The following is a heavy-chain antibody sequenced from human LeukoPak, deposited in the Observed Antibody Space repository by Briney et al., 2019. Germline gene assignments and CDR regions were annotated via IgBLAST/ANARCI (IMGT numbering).Heavy chain of an antibody. CDR1: GGSICSYY. Sequence: PSETLSLTCTVSGGSICSYYWSWIRQPPGKGLEWIGYIYYSGSTNYNPSLKSRVTISVDTSKNQFSLKLSSVTAADTAVYYCARGTLAHGYNLGFDPWGQGTLVTVSS. J-gene: IGHJ5*02. CDR2: IYYSGST. D-gene: IGHD5-24*01. V-gene: IGHV4-59*01. CDR3: ARGTLAHGYNLGFDP.